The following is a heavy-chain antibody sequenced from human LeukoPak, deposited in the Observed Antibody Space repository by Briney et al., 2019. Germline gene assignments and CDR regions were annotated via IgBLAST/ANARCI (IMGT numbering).Heavy chain of an antibody. CDR3: ATDRSYYYGSGSPFDY. CDR2: IIPIFGTA. CDR1: GGTFSSYA. Sequence: VASVKVSCKASGGTFSSYAISWVRQAPGQGLEWMGGIIPIFGTANYAQKFQGRVTMTEDTSTDTAYMELSSLRSEDTAVYYCATDRSYYYGSGSPFDYWGQGTLVTVSS. D-gene: IGHD3-10*01. V-gene: IGHV1-69*06. J-gene: IGHJ4*02.